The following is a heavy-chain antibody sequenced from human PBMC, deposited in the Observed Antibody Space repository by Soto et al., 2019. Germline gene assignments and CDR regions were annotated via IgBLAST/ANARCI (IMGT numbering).Heavy chain of an antibody. CDR3: ARGHPLRLGELSPASY. V-gene: IGHV1-46*01. J-gene: IGHJ4*02. CDR2: INPSGGST. D-gene: IGHD3-16*02. Sequence: ASVKVSCKASGGTFSSYGISWVRQAPGQGLEWMGIINPSGGSTSYAQKFQGRVTMTRDTSTSTVYMELSSLRSEDTAVYYCARGHPLRLGELSPASYWGQGTLVTVSS. CDR1: GGTFSSYG.